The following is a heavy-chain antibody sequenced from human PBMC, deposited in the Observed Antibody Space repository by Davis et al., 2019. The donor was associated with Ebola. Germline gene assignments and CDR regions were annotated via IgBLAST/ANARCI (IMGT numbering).Heavy chain of an antibody. CDR1: GGSISSNNW. CDR3: ARSYGIHYFDY. V-gene: IGHV4-4*02. Sequence: MPSETLSLTCAVSGGSISSNNWWSWVRQPPGKGLEWIGKIYHSGNTHYNPSLKSRVTISVDKSKNQLSLKLSFVTAADTAVYYCARSYGIHYFDYWGQGTLVTVSS. D-gene: IGHD3-16*01. J-gene: IGHJ4*02. CDR2: IYHSGNT.